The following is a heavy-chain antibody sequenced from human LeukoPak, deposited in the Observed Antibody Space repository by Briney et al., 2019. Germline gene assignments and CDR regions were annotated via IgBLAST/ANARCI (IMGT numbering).Heavy chain of an antibody. D-gene: IGHD2-21*02. CDR1: GFTFSNAW. CDR3: TRDAVTANGYFDY. V-gene: IGHV3-15*01. Sequence: GGSLRLSCAASGFTFSNAWMTWVRQAPGKGLEWVGRIKSKTDGGTTDYAAPVKGRFTISRDDSKNTLYLQMNSLNTEATAEYYCTRDAVTANGYFDYWGQGTLVTVSS. J-gene: IGHJ4*02. CDR2: IKSKTDGGTT.